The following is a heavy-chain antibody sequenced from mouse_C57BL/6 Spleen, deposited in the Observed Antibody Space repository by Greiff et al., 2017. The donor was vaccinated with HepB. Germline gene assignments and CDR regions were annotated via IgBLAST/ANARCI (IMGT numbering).Heavy chain of an antibody. Sequence: EVHLVESGGGLVQPGGSLSLSCAASGFTFTDYYMSWVRQPPGKALEWLGFIRNKANGYTTEYSASVKGRFTISRDNSQSILYLQMNALRAEDSATYYCARLPYYYAMDYWGQGTSVTVSS. V-gene: IGHV7-3*01. CDR2: IRNKANGYTT. CDR3: ARLPYYYAMDY. J-gene: IGHJ4*01. CDR1: GFTFTDYY.